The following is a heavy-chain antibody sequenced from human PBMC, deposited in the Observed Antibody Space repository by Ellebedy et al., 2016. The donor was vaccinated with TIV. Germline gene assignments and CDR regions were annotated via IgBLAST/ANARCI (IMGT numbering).Heavy chain of an antibody. Sequence: GGSLRLSXAASGFTFGSYWMHWVRQAPGKGLVWVSRINSDGSSTSYADSVKGRFTISRDNAKNTLYLQMNSLRAEDTAVYYCARDPIDSSGYMADAFDIWGQGTMVTVSS. CDR2: INSDGSST. J-gene: IGHJ3*02. D-gene: IGHD3-22*01. CDR1: GFTFGSYW. CDR3: ARDPIDSSGYMADAFDI. V-gene: IGHV3-74*01.